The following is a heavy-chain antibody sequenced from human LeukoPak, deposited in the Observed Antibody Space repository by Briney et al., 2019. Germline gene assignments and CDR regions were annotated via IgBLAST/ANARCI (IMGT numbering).Heavy chain of an antibody. V-gene: IGHV3-9*01. CDR1: GFTFDDYA. D-gene: IGHD6-19*01. Sequence: PGGSLRLSCAASGFTFDDYAMHWVRQAPGKGLEWVSGISWNSGSIGYADSVKGRFTISRGNAKNSLYLQMNSLRAEDTAVYYCAKRTSSGWYGDFDYWGQGTLVTVSS. CDR2: ISWNSGSI. CDR3: AKRTSSGWYGDFDY. J-gene: IGHJ4*02.